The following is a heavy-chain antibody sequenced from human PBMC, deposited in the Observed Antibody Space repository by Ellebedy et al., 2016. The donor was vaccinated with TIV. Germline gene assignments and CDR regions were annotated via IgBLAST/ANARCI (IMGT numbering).Heavy chain of an antibody. Sequence: SETLSLTXAVYGGSFSDYYWSWIRQSPGKGLEWIGEIDHRGSTNYNPSLESRVTMSVDTSKNHFSLIVTSVTAADTATYFCAGGTHYNYGWDVWGQGTTVIVSS. CDR3: AGGTHYNYGWDV. CDR2: IDHRGST. CDR1: GGSFSDYY. V-gene: IGHV4-34*01. J-gene: IGHJ6*02.